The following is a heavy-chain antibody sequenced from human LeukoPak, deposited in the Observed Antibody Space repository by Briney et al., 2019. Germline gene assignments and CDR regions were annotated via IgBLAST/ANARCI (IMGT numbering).Heavy chain of an antibody. V-gene: IGHV3-53*01. CDR1: GFTVSSNY. Sequence: PGGSLRLSCAASGFTVSSNYMSWVRQAPGKGLEWVSVIYSGGSTYYADSVKGRFTISRDNSKNTLYLQMNSLGAEDTAVYYCAGGGSGGTWYAFDIWGQGTMVTVSS. CDR3: AGGGSGGTWYAFDI. J-gene: IGHJ3*02. CDR2: IYSGGST. D-gene: IGHD1-26*01.